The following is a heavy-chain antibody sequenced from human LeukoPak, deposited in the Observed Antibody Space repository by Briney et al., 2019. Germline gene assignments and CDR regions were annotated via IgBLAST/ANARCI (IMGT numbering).Heavy chain of an antibody. V-gene: IGHV4-39*01. CDR3: ARLRYFDWFPSYYFDY. J-gene: IGHJ4*02. CDR1: GGSISSSSYY. CDR2: IYYSGST. Sequence: SETLSLTRTVSGGSISSSSYYWGWIRQPPGKGLEWIGSIYYSGSTYYNPSLKSRVTISVDTSKNQFSLKLSSVTAADTAVYYCARLRYFDWFPSYYFDYWGQGTLVTVSS. D-gene: IGHD3-9*01.